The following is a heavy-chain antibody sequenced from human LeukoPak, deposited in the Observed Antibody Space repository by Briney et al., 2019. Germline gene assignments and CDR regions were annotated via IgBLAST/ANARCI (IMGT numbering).Heavy chain of an antibody. CDR1: GFTFSSYE. J-gene: IGHJ5*02. V-gene: IGHV3-48*03. Sequence: GGSLNLSCAASGFTFSSYEMNWVRHAPGKGLEWVSYISSSGSTIYYADSVKGRFTISRDNAKNSLYLQMNSLRAEDTAVYYCARLGGPLGTWFDRWGQGTLVTVSS. CDR2: ISSSGSTI. D-gene: IGHD1-1*01. CDR3: ARLGGPLGTWFDR.